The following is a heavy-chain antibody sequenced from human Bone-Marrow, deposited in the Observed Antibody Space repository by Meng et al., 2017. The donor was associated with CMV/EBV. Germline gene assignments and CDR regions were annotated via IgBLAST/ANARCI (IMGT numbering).Heavy chain of an antibody. CDR2: INSSGGVT. CDR3: ARERYDLWSGLDLDH. CDR1: GFLFTENN. Sequence: ASVKVSCKASGFLFTENNLHWVRQAPGQGLEWMGIINSSGGVTYGRKFQGRVSMTRDTSTTTVYLDLSSLKSEDTAVYYCARERYDLWSGLDLDHWGQGTRVTVSS. J-gene: IGHJ4*02. V-gene: IGHV1-46*01. D-gene: IGHD3-3*01.